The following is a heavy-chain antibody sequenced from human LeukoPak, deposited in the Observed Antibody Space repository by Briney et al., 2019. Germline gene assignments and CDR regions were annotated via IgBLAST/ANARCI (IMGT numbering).Heavy chain of an antibody. J-gene: IGHJ4*02. V-gene: IGHV4-61*02. Sequence: SQTLSLTCTVSGGSISSGSYYWSWIRQPAGKGLEWIGRIYTSGSTNYNPSLKSRVTISVDTSKNQFSLKLSSVTAADTAVYYCARGKLEQQLVRDYFDYWGQGTLVTVSS. CDR3: ARGKLEQQLVRDYFDY. D-gene: IGHD6-13*01. CDR2: IYTSGST. CDR1: GGSISSGSYY.